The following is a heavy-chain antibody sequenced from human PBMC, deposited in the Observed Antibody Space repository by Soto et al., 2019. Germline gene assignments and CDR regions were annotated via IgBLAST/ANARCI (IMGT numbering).Heavy chain of an antibody. Sequence: ASVKVSFKASGYTFTGYYMHWVRQAPGQGLEWMGWINPNSGGTNYAQKLQGWVTMTRDTSISTAYMELSRLRSDDTAVYNCAITHCSSTSCYASRPNYYYYGMDVWGQGTTVTVSS. V-gene: IGHV1-2*04. CDR2: INPNSGGT. J-gene: IGHJ6*01. D-gene: IGHD2-2*01. CDR1: GYTFTGYY. CDR3: AITHCSSTSCYASRPNYYYYGMDV.